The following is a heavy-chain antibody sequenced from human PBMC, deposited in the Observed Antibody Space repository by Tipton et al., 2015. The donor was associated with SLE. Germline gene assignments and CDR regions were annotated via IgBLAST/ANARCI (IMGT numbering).Heavy chain of an antibody. J-gene: IGHJ4*02. V-gene: IGHV3-33*06. CDR2: IWYDGINK. CDR1: GFAFSSYG. CDR3: AKDGASFGSGRPNYFDC. Sequence: QLVQSGGGVVQPGTSLRLSCAASGFAFSSYGMHWVRQAPGKGLEWVSVIWYDGINKFYADSVKGRFTISRDNSKNTLYLQMNSLRGEDTAVYYCAKDGASFGSGRPNYFDCWGQGILVTVSS. D-gene: IGHD3-10*01.